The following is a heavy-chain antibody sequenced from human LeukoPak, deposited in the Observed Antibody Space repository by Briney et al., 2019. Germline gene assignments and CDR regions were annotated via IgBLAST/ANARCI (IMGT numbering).Heavy chain of an antibody. CDR2: LYYSGST. CDR3: ARQPSLTGDWFDP. J-gene: IGHJ5*02. Sequence: SETLSLTCTVSGASISSYYWSWIRQPPGKGLEWIGYLYYSGSTNYNPSPKSRVTISVDTSKNQFSLRLSSVTAADTAVYYCARQPSLTGDWFDPWGQGTLVTVSS. D-gene: IGHD4-4*01. CDR1: GASISSYY. V-gene: IGHV4-59*01.